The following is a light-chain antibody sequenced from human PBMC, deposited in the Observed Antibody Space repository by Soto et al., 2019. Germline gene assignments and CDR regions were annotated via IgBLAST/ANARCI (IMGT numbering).Light chain of an antibody. CDR2: ANS. CDR3: QSYDSSLSGYV. J-gene: IGLJ1*01. Sequence: QSVLTQPPSVSGAPGQKMTISCTGSSSNIGAGYDVHWYQQLPGTAPILLINANSNRPSGVPDRFSGSKSGTSASLAITGLQAEDEADYYCQSYDSSLSGYVFGSGTKVTVL. CDR1: SSNIGAGYD. V-gene: IGLV1-40*01.